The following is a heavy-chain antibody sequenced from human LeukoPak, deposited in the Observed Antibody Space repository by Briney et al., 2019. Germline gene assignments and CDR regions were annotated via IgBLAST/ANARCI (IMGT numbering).Heavy chain of an antibody. CDR1: EFTLSTHT. J-gene: IGHJ4*02. CDR3: ARVGRGWLQLDSLEY. V-gene: IGHV3-21*01. D-gene: IGHD5-24*01. Sequence: GGSLRLFCAASEFTLSTHTMNWVRQGPGKGLEWVSSIISSSDIYYADSVKGRFTISRDSAKNSLYLQMNSLTAEDTAVYYCARVGRGWLQLDSLEYWGLGTLVTVSS. CDR2: IISSSDI.